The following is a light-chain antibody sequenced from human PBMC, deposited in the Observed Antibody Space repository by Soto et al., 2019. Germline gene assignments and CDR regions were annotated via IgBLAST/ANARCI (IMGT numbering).Light chain of an antibody. CDR3: QQRSNWPPVIT. CDR2: DAS. J-gene: IGKJ5*01. CDR1: QTFSSH. V-gene: IGKV3-11*01. Sequence: EIVLTQSPATLSLSPGERATLSCRASQTFSSHLAWYQQKPDQAPRLLIYDASMRATGIPARFSGRGSGTDFTLTISSLEPEDFAVYYCQQRSNWPPVITFGQGTRLEIK.